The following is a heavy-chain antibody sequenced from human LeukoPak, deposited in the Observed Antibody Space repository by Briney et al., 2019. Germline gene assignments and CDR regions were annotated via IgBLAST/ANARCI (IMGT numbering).Heavy chain of an antibody. CDR2: IKQDGSEK. D-gene: IGHD1-7*01. J-gene: IGHJ6*02. V-gene: IGHV3-7*03. Sequence: ETLSLTCAVYGGSFSGYYWSWVRQAPGKGLEWVANIKQDGSEKYYVDSVKGRFTISRDNAKNSLYLQMNSLRAEDTAVYYCARDSGPGTTSPHYYGMDVWGQGTTVTVSS. CDR3: ARDSGPGTTSPHYYGMDV. CDR1: GGSFSGYY.